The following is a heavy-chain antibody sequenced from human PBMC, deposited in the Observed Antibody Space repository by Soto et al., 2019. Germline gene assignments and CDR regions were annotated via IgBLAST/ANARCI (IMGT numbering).Heavy chain of an antibody. CDR1: EYSFTTYW. CDR2: IYPGDSDT. J-gene: IGHJ4*02. CDR3: ARQNNWGNWDFDI. V-gene: IGHV5-51*01. D-gene: IGHD7-27*01. Sequence: PGESLKISCQASEYSFTTYWLVWVRQLPGKGLDWVGIIYPGDSDTRYNPAFQGQVTISADKSISTAYLQWSSLRATDTATYFCARQNNWGNWDFDIWGQGTQVAVS.